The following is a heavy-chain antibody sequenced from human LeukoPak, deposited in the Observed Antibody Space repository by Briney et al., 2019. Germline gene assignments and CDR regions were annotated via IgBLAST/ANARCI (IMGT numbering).Heavy chain of an antibody. CDR1: GYTFTAYH. CDR2: INPNSGGT. D-gene: IGHD1-26*01. CDR3: ARDGEIVGATSAGFDY. V-gene: IGHV1-2*02. Sequence: ASVKVSCKASGYTFTAYHMHWVRQAPGQGLEWMGWINPNSGGTNYAQKFQGRVTMTRDTFQGRVTMTRDTSISTAYMELSRLRSDDTAVYYCARDGEIVGATSAGFDYWGQGTLVTVSS. J-gene: IGHJ4*02.